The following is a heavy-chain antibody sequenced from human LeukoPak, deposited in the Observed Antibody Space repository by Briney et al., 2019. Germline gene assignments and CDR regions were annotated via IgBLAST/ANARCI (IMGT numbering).Heavy chain of an antibody. CDR2: FYTSGSA. D-gene: IGHD2-2*01. Sequence: SETLSLICTVSGYSISSSYWSWIRQPAGKGLEWIGRFYTSGSANYNPSLKSRVSMSVDTSKNQLSLKLTSVTAADTAVYYCARGGGASPSDYWGQGTLVTVSS. CDR3: ARGGGASPSDY. J-gene: IGHJ4*02. CDR1: GYSISSSY. V-gene: IGHV4-4*07.